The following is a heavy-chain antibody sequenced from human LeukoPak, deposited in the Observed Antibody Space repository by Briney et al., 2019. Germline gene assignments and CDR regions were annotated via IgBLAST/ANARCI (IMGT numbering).Heavy chain of an antibody. D-gene: IGHD2-2*01. CDR2: IYWDDDK. V-gene: IGHV2-5*08. CDR1: GGYISSYYW. J-gene: IGHJ5*02. Sequence: TLSLTCTVSGGYISSYYWSWIRQPPGKALEWLALIYWDDDKRYRPSLKSRLTITKDTSKNQVVLTMTKMDPVDTATYYCAHNVRVVAADTNWFDPWGQGTLVTVSS. CDR3: AHNVRVVAADTNWFDP.